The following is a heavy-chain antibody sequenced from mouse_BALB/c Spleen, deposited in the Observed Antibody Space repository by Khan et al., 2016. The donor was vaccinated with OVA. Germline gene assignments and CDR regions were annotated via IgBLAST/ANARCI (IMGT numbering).Heavy chain of an antibody. CDR3: ARQGAATGGFYYAMDY. V-gene: IGHV5-6*01. D-gene: IGHD1-2*01. CDR1: GFTFSTYG. J-gene: IGHJ4*01. Sequence: EVELVESGGDLVKPGGSLKLSCAASGFTFSTYGMSWVRQTPDKRLEWVATISSGDISTYYPDSVKGRFTISRDSATNTLYLRMSSLKSEDTAVYYCARQGAATGGFYYAMDYWGQGTSGTVSS. CDR2: ISSGDIST.